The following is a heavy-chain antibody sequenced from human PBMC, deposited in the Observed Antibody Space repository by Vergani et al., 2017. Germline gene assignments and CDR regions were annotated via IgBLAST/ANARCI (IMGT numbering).Heavy chain of an antibody. Sequence: QVHLVESGGGVVQPGRSLTLSCVASGFSFRGHGMHWVRQAPGKGVEWVAMISYDGDRRDYGDVAKGRFTISRDSAKTVYLQMNSLRVEDTARYFCAKDLSYSTAWPQCDSWGQGTLGTVSS. CDR3: AKDLSYSTAWPQCDS. D-gene: IGHD4-11*01. CDR2: ISYDGDRR. V-gene: IGHV3-30*18. CDR1: GFSFRGHG. J-gene: IGHJ4*02.